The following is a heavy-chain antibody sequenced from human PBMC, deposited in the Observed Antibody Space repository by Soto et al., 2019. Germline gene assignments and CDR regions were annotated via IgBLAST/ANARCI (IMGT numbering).Heavy chain of an antibody. D-gene: IGHD2-2*01. Sequence: QLQLQESGSGLVKPSQTLSLTCAVSGGSISSGGYSWSWIRQPPGKGLEWIGYIYHSGSTYYNPYLKSLVTIPADRSKNQFSLKLSAVTAGETAVYYCARGRKGIVYKLLQRPTYWFDPWGQGTLVTVSS. CDR3: ARGRKGIVYKLLQRPTYWFDP. CDR2: IYHSGST. J-gene: IGHJ5*02. V-gene: IGHV4-30-2*01. CDR1: GGSISSGGYS.